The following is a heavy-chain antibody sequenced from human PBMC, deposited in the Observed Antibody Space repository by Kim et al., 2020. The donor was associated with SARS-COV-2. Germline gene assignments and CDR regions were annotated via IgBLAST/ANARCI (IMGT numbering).Heavy chain of an antibody. D-gene: IGHD2-2*03. CDR3: ARTPGYCSSTSCRLYYFD. Sequence: SETLSLTCAVYGGSFSGYYWSWIRQPPGKGLEWIGEINHSGSTNYNPSLKSRVTISVDTSKNQFSLKLSSVTAADTAVYYCARTPGYCSSTSCRLYYFD. CDR1: GGSFSGYY. V-gene: IGHV4-34*01. J-gene: IGHJ4*01. CDR2: INHSGST.